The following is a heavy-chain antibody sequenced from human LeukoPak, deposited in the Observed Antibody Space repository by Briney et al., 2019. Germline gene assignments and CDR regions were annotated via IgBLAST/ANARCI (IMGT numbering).Heavy chain of an antibody. CDR3: AKDLQWLATYRIPESPLYKGFDY. CDR1: GFTFSSYG. J-gene: IGHJ4*02. CDR2: ISYDGSNK. Sequence: PGGSLRLSCAASGFTFSSYGMHWVRQAPGKGLEWVAVISYDGSNKYYADSVKGRFTISRDNSKNTLYLQMNSLRAEDTAVYYCAKDLQWLATYRIPESPLYKGFDYWGQGTLVTVSS. V-gene: IGHV3-30*18. D-gene: IGHD6-19*01.